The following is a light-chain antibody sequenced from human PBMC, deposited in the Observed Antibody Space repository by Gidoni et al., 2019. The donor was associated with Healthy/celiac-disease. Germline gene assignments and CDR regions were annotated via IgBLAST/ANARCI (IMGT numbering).Light chain of an antibody. J-gene: IGKJ1*01. Sequence: EIVMTQSPDTLSVSPGERANLSCRASQSVSSNLAWYQQKTGQAPRLLIYGASTRATGIPARFSGSGSGTEFTLTISSLQSEDFAVYYCQQYNNWPPWTFGQGTKVEIK. CDR2: GAS. CDR1: QSVSSN. CDR3: QQYNNWPPWT. V-gene: IGKV3-15*01.